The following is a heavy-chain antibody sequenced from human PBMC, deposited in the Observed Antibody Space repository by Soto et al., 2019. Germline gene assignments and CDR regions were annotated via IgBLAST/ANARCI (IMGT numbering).Heavy chain of an antibody. J-gene: IGHJ4*02. CDR2: ISNNAGSI. V-gene: IGHV3-23*01. D-gene: IGHD3-22*01. Sequence: PRGSLRLSCAASGFTFSSYAMSWVRQAPGKGLEWVSTISNNAGSIYYADSVKGRFTISRDKSKSTLYLQMNSLTAEDTAMYYCAKHYMITYYFDSWGQGTLVTVSS. CDR3: AKHYMITYYFDS. CDR1: GFTFSSYA.